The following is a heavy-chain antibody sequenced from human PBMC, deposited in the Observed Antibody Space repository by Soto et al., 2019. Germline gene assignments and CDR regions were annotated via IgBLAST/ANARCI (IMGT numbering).Heavy chain of an antibody. CDR2: ARNNANGYTT. CDR3: ARYAMGGSAFDH. J-gene: IGHJ4*02. Sequence: EVQLVESGGGLVQPGGSLRLSCAASGFTFSDHYMDWVRQAPGKGLEWVGRARNNANGYTTEYAASVKGRFTISRDDSRNSLWLQMNSLNTDDTAVYYCARYAMGGSAFDHWGQGTLVTVSS. D-gene: IGHD2-15*01. V-gene: IGHV3-72*01. CDR1: GFTFSDHY.